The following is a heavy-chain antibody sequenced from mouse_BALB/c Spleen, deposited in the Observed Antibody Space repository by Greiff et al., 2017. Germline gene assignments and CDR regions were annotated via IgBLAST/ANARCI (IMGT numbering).Heavy chain of an antibody. Sequence: DVKLVESGGGLVKPGGSRKLSCAASGFTFSSFGMHWVRQAPEKGLEWVAYISSGSSTIYYADTVKGRFTISRDNPKNTLFLQMTSLRSEDTAMYYCASGGFAYWGQGTLVTVSA. CDR1: GFTFSSFG. V-gene: IGHV5-17*02. CDR3: ASGGFAY. CDR2: ISSGSSTI. J-gene: IGHJ3*01.